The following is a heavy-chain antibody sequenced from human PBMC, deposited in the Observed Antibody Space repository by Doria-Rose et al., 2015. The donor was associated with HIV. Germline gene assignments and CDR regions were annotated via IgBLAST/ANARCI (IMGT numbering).Heavy chain of an antibody. CDR3: ATAVSPIMLGIRH. V-gene: IGHV1-24*01. Sequence: GEGLEWMGGFDTESGQTVFADKFQGRVTMTEDRSTDTAYMDLRRLTSKDSAVYFCATAVSPIMLGIRHRGQGTLVTVS. D-gene: IGHD2-8*01. J-gene: IGHJ4*02. CDR2: FDTESGQT.